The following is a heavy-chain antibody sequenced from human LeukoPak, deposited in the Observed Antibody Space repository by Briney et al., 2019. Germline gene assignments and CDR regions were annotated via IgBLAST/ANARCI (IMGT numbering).Heavy chain of an antibody. D-gene: IGHD3-22*01. CDR2: ISWNSGSI. CDR3: AKDRFRYYDSSAFDY. CDR1: GFTFGDHA. J-gene: IGHJ4*02. V-gene: IGHV3-9*01. Sequence: GGSLRLSCAASGFTFGDHAMHWVRQAPGKGLEWVSGISWNSGSIGYADSVKGRFTISRDNAKNSLYLQMNSLRAEDTALYYCAKDRFRYYDSSAFDYWGQGTLVTVSS.